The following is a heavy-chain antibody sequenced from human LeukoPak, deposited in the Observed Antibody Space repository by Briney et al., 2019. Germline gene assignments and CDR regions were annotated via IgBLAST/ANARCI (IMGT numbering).Heavy chain of an antibody. J-gene: IGHJ4*02. V-gene: IGHV4-59*01. CDR3: ARLGSSGWYGDFDY. Sequence: SETLSLTCTVSGGSISSYYWSWIRQHPGKGQEWIGYIYYSGSTNYNPSLKSRVTISVDTSKNQFSLKLSSVTAADTAVYYCARLGSSGWYGDFDYWGQGTLVTVSS. D-gene: IGHD6-19*01. CDR1: GGSISSYY. CDR2: IYYSGST.